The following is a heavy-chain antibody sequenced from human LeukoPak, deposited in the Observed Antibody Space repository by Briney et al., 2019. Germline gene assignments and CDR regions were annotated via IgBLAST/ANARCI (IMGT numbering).Heavy chain of an antibody. J-gene: IGHJ3*02. D-gene: IGHD2-15*01. CDR3: ASRYCSGGSCYFAFDI. Sequence: PGGSLRLSCAASGFTFSSYAMHWVRQAPGKGLEWVSAISGSGGSTYYADSVKGRFTISRDNSKNTLYLQMNSLRAEDTAVYYCASRYCSGGSCYFAFDIWGQGTMVTVSS. CDR1: GFTFSSYA. V-gene: IGHV3-23*01. CDR2: ISGSGGST.